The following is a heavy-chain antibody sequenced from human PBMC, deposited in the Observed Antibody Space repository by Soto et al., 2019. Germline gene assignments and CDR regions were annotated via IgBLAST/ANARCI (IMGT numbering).Heavy chain of an antibody. D-gene: IGHD3-3*01. J-gene: IGHJ4*02. Sequence: SETLSLTCTVSGGSISSSSYYWGWIRQPPGKGLEWIGSIYYSGSTYYNPSLKSRVTISVDTSKNQFSLKLSSVTAADTAVYYCARHYDFWSGYFGYWGQGTLVTVSS. CDR2: IYYSGST. CDR1: GGSISSSSYY. V-gene: IGHV4-39*01. CDR3: ARHYDFWSGYFGY.